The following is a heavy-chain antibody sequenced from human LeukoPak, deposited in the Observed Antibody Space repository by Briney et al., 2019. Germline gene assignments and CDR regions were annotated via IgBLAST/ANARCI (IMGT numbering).Heavy chain of an antibody. D-gene: IGHD4-23*01. Sequence: PGGSLRLSCAASGFTFSIYTLNWVRQAPGRGLEWVSSIISTSSYIYYADSVKCRFTISRDNAKNSLSLQMNSLRAEDTAVYYCASLGPGGSVAYWGQGTLVTVSS. CDR3: ASLGPGGSVAY. V-gene: IGHV3-21*01. J-gene: IGHJ4*02. CDR1: GFTFSIYT. CDR2: IISTSSYI.